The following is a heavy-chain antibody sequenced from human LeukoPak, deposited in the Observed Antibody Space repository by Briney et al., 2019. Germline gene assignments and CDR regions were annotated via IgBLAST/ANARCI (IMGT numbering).Heavy chain of an antibody. D-gene: IGHD3-22*01. CDR3: AKDSSGYSLVY. J-gene: IGHJ4*02. Sequence: GGSLRLSYAASGFTFSSYAMSWVRQAPGKGLEWVSAISGSGGSTYYADSVKGRFTISRDNSKNTLYLQMNSLPAEDTAVYYCAKDSSGYSLVYWGQGTLVTVSS. V-gene: IGHV3-23*01. CDR2: ISGSGGST. CDR1: GFTFSSYA.